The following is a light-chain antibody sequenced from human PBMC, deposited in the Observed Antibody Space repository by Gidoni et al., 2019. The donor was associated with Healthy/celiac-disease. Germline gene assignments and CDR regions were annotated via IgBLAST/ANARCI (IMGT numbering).Light chain of an antibody. CDR1: SSNIGSNY. CDR2: RNT. Sequence: QSVLTQPPSASGTPGQRVTISCSGSSSNIGSNYVYWYHQLPGTAPKLLIYRNTQRPSGVPDRFSGSKSGTSASLAISGLRSEDEADYYCAAWDDSLSGLFGGGTKLTVL. V-gene: IGLV1-47*01. CDR3: AAWDDSLSGL. J-gene: IGLJ3*02.